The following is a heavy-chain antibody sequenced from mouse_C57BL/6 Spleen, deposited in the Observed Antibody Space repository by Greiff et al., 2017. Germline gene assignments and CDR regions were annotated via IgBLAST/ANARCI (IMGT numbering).Heavy chain of an antibody. D-gene: IGHD1-1*01. CDR2: ISSGSSTI. CDR3: ARDYYGSSYFDY. Sequence: DVMLVESGGGLVKPGGSLKLSCAASGFTFSDYGMHWVRQAPEKGLEWVAYISSGSSTIYYADTLKGRFTISRDNAKNTLFLQMTSLRSEDTAMYYCARDYYGSSYFDYWGQGTTLTVSS. J-gene: IGHJ2*01. CDR1: GFTFSDYG. V-gene: IGHV5-17*01.